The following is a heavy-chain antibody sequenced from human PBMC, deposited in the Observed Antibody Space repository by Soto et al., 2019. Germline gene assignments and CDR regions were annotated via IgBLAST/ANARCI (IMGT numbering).Heavy chain of an antibody. D-gene: IGHD4-17*01. CDR1: GGSISSGDYY. Sequence: PSETLSLTCTVSGGSISSGDYYWSWIRQPPGKGLEWIGYIYYSGSTYYNPSLKSRVTISVDTSKNQSSLKLSSVTAADTAVYYCASARGDDYGDYDREIDYWGQGTLVTVSS. V-gene: IGHV4-30-4*01. CDR3: ASARGDDYGDYDREIDY. J-gene: IGHJ4*02. CDR2: IYYSGST.